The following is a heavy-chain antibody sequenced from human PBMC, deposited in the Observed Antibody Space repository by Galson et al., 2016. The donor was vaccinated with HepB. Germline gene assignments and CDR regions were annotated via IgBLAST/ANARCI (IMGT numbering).Heavy chain of an antibody. V-gene: IGHV3-23*01. CDR1: GFTFSNYA. J-gene: IGHJ4*02. CDR2: IRGGGDAT. Sequence: SLRLSCAASGFTFSNYATAWVRLPPGKGLEWVPTIRGGGDATYYAASVKGRFTISRDNFRSTLFLHLSSLRVEDTAVYYCARASTWFPSLDHWGQGSLVTVSS. D-gene: IGHD3-22*01. CDR3: ARASTWFPSLDH.